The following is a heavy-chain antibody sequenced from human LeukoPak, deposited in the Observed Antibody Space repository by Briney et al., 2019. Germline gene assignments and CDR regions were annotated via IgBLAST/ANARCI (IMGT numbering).Heavy chain of an antibody. CDR3: ARGHYYDPNGHYFDY. D-gene: IGHD3-22*01. V-gene: IGHV1-46*01. Sequence: GASVKVSCKASGYSFTRYYMHWVRQAPGQGLEWMGMINPSGGSTSSAQKFQGRVAMTCDTSTSTFYMDLSSLTSDDTAVYFCARGHYYDPNGHYFDYWGQGTLVTVSS. CDR2: INPSGGST. J-gene: IGHJ4*02. CDR1: GYSFTRYY.